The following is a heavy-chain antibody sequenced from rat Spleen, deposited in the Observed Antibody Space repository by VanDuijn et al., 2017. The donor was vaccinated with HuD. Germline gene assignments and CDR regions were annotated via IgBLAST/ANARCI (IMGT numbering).Heavy chain of an antibody. CDR2: ISTGGGNT. D-gene: IGHD1-6*01. CDR1: GFTFSNYG. Sequence: EVQLVESGGGLVQPGRSLKLSCAASGFTFSNYGMAWVRQTPTKGLEWVASISTGGGNTYYRDSVKGRFTISRDNAKNTQYLQMDSLRSEDTATYYCTRGGYTTAYYYVGWFAYWGQGTLVTVSS. J-gene: IGHJ3*01. CDR3: TRGGYTTAYYYVGWFAY. V-gene: IGHV5S14*01.